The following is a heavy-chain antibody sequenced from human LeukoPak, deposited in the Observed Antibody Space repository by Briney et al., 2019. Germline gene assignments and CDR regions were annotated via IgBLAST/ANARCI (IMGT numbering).Heavy chain of an antibody. CDR1: GFTVTSNF. CDR2: IYSSGNR. CDR3: ARVGSRNFAFDI. D-gene: IGHD2/OR15-2a*01. J-gene: IGHJ3*02. V-gene: IGHV3-66*01. Sequence: PGGSLRLSCAASGFTVTSNFMTWVRQAPGKGPEWVSVIYSSGNRYYADSVKGRVTISRDSSNNTLYLQVNSLRAEDTAVYYCARVGSRNFAFDIWCQGTLVTVSS.